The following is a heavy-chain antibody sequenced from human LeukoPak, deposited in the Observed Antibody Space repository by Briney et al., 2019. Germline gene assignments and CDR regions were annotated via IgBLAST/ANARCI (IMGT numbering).Heavy chain of an antibody. J-gene: IGHJ5*02. D-gene: IGHD3-10*01. CDR1: GFTFSSYS. Sequence: GGSLRLSCAASGFTFSSYSMNWVRQAPGKGLEWVSSISSSSSYIYYADSVKGRFTISRDNAKNSLYLQMNSLRAEDTAVYNCASAYYYDSGNYYSRLVGSWFDPWDQGTLVTVSS. V-gene: IGHV3-21*01. CDR2: ISSSSSYI. CDR3: ASAYYYDSGNYYSRLVGSWFDP.